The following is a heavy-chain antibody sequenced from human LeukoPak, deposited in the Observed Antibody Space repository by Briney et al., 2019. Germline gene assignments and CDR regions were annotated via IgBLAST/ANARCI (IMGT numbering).Heavy chain of an antibody. J-gene: IGHJ6*03. CDR3: ARDRYSSGWYLGYYYYYMDV. V-gene: IGHV4-39*07. CDR2: IYYSGST. CDR1: GGSISSSSYY. D-gene: IGHD6-19*01. Sequence: SETLSLTCTVSGGSISSSSYYWGWIRQPPGKGLEWIGSIYYSGSTYYNPSLKSRVTISVDTSKNQFSLKLSSVTAADTAVYYCARDRYSSGWYLGYYYYYMDVWGKGTTVTVSS.